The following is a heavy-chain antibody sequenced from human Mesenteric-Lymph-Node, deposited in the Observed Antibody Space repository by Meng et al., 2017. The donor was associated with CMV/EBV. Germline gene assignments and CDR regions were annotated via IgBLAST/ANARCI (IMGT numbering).Heavy chain of an antibody. CDR3: ARGGVVVPGAMGDYYGMDV. CDR2: ISAYNGNT. J-gene: IGHJ6*02. CDR1: GYTFTSYG. D-gene: IGHD2-2*01. V-gene: IGHV1-18*01. Sequence: ASVKVSCKASGYTFTSYGISWVRQAPGQGLEWMGWISAYNGNTNYAQKLQGRVTMTRDTSINTAYMELSRLRSDDTAVYYCARGGVVVPGAMGDYYGMDVWGQGTTVTVSS.